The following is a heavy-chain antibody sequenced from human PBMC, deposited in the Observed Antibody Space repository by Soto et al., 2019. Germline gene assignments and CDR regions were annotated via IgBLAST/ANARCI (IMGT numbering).Heavy chain of an antibody. V-gene: IGHV1-8*01. CDR2: MNPFCGNA. J-gene: IGHJ4*02. Sequence: QVQLVQSGAEVKKPGASVRVSCKASGYTFTSYDIYWVRQATGQGLEWMGWMNPFCGNAAYTQKFQGRVTVSMDTSLNTGYMAMRGLRSEDTAVYFWTRGKGNHWGQGCLGNVSS. CDR3: TRGKGNH. CDR1: GYTFTSYD.